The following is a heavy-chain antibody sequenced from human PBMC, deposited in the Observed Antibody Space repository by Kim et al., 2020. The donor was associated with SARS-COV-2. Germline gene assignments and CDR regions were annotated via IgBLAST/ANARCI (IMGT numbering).Heavy chain of an antibody. V-gene: IGHV1-18*01. Sequence: NYAQNLQGRVTLTTDTSTGTAFLELRSLRSDDTAVYFCARDRGYGDDTFDYWGQGTLVTVSS. CDR3: ARDRGYGDDTFDY. J-gene: IGHJ4*02. D-gene: IGHD4-17*01.